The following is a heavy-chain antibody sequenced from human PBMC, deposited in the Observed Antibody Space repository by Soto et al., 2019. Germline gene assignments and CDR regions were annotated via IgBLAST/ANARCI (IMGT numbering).Heavy chain of an antibody. V-gene: IGHV1-2*04. CDR3: TRAGYSSDWSGVIDY. CDR1: GYTFTGYY. CDR2: INCNSGGT. J-gene: IGHJ4*02. D-gene: IGHD2-15*01. Sequence: QVQLVQSGAEVKKPGASVKVSCKASGYTFTGYYMHWVRQAPGQGLEWMGWINCNSGGTKYAQKFQGWVTMTRDTSISTVYMELSRVKSDDTAVYYCTRAGYSSDWSGVIDYWGQGTLVTVSS.